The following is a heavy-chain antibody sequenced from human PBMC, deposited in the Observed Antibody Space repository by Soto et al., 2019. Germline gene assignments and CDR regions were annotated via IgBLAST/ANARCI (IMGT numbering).Heavy chain of an antibody. J-gene: IGHJ2*01. D-gene: IGHD2-21*01. CDR3: ARGNCGGDCYLESVWYFDL. Sequence: SETLSLTCTVSGGSISSDGYFWSWIRQHPGKGLEWIGYIYYSGSTYYNPSLKSRVTISVDTSKNQFSLKLSSVTAADTAVYYCARGNCGGDCYLESVWYFDLWGRGTLVTSPQ. CDR1: GGSISSDGYF. V-gene: IGHV4-31*03. CDR2: IYYSGST.